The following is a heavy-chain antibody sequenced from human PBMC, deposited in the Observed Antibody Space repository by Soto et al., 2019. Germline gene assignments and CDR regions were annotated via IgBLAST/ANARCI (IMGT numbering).Heavy chain of an antibody. Sequence: EVQLVESGGGLVRPGGSLRLSCAASGFTFSYYWMHWVRQAPGKGLVWVSRIHSDGSSTTYADFVKGRFIISRDNARNTVDVLMNSVRVEDTAVYYCARGDRGAFDLWGQGTVVTVSS. CDR3: ARGDRGAFDL. D-gene: IGHD1-26*01. J-gene: IGHJ3*01. V-gene: IGHV3-74*01. CDR1: GFTFSYYW. CDR2: IHSDGSST.